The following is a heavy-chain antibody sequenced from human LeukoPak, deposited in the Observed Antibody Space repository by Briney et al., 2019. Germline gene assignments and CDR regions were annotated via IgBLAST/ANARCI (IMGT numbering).Heavy chain of an antibody. J-gene: IGHJ4*02. Sequence: QPGRSLRLSCAASGFTFSSYGMHWVRQAPGKGLEWVAVISYDGSNKYYADSVKGRFTISRDNSKNTLYLQMNSLRAEDTAVYYCASSQYSGNYPWPFDYWGQGTLVTVSS. CDR2: ISYDGSNK. V-gene: IGHV3-30*03. CDR1: GFTFSSYG. D-gene: IGHD1-26*01. CDR3: ASSQYSGNYPWPFDY.